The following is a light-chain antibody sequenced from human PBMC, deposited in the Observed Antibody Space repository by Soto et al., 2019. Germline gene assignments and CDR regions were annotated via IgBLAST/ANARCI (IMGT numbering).Light chain of an antibody. CDR3: QSYDSSLSAYYV. J-gene: IGLJ1*01. V-gene: IGLV1-40*01. CDR1: SSNIGAGYD. CDR2: GNS. Sequence: QSVLTQPPSVSGAPGQRVTISCTGSSSNIGAGYDVHWYQQLPGTASKLLIYGNSNRPSGVPDRFSGSKSGTSASLAITGLQAEDEADYYCQSYDSSLSAYYVFGTGTKVTVL.